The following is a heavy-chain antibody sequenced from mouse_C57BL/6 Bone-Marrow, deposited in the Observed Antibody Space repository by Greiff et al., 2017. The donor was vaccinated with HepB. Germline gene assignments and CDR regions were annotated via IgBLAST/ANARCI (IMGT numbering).Heavy chain of an antibody. CDR3: ARKTGYFDY. J-gene: IGHJ2*01. Sequence: EVQLQQSGPVLVKPGASVKMSCKASGYTFTDYYMNWVKQSHGKSLEWIGVINPYNGGTSYNQKFKGKATFTVDKSSSTAYMELNSLTSEDSAVYYCARKTGYFDYWGQGTTLTVSS. V-gene: IGHV1-19*01. CDR1: GYTFTDYY. CDR2: INPYNGGT.